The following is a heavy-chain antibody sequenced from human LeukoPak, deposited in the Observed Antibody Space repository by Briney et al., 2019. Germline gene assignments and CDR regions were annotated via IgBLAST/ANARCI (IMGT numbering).Heavy chain of an antibody. CDR3: AKTPGGSGLRFDY. CDR2: ISYDGSNK. V-gene: IGHV3-30*18. Sequence: GGSLRLSCAASGFTFSSYGMHWVRQAPGKGLEWVAVISYDGSNKYYADSVKGRFTISRDNSKNTLYLQMNSLRAEDTAVYYCAKTPGGSGLRFDYWGQGTLVTVSS. D-gene: IGHD6-19*01. J-gene: IGHJ4*02. CDR1: GFTFSSYG.